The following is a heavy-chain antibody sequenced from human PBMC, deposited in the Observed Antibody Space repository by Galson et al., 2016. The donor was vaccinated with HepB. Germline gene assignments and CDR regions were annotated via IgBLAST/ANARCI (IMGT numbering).Heavy chain of an antibody. CDR1: GLTFSRHW. CDR2: IKDDARST. D-gene: IGHD6-25*01. J-gene: IGHJ4*02. V-gene: IGHV3-74*03. Sequence: SLRLSCAASGLTFSRHWMHWVRQAPGKGLVWVSYIKDDARSTKYADSVKGRFIISRDNSKNTLYLQMNSLRAEDTGVYYCARLSLVAAGTIDYWGQGTLVTVSS. CDR3: ARLSLVAAGTIDY.